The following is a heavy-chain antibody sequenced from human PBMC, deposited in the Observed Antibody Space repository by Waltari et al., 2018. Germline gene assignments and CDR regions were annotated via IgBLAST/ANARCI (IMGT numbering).Heavy chain of an antibody. Sequence: EVQLVESGGGMLRPGGSLRLSCAASGCPFMVSGMGWVRQVPGKGLEWVSGINWSGARTSYADSVMGRFTVSRDNAMNSLYLEMSSLRAEDTALYYCVREVFGSGWRESYFFDYWGQGTVVTVSS. V-gene: IGHV3-20*04. J-gene: IGHJ4*02. D-gene: IGHD6-19*01. CDR1: GCPFMVSG. CDR3: VREVFGSGWRESYFFDY. CDR2: INWSGART.